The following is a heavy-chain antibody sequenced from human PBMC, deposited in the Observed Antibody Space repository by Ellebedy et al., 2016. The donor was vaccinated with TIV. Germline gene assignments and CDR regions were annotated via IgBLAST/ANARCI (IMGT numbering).Heavy chain of an antibody. Sequence: GESLKISCDASGFTFSSHAMRWVRRAPGKGMEWVSGISNSGVTAYYADSVKGRFTISRDNSKDTLYLQMNKVRVEDTATYFCVKDMATYYGLFDHWGQGVLVTVSS. D-gene: IGHD4-17*01. CDR1: GFTFSSHA. J-gene: IGHJ4*02. CDR2: ISNSGVTA. CDR3: VKDMATYYGLFDH. V-gene: IGHV3-23*01.